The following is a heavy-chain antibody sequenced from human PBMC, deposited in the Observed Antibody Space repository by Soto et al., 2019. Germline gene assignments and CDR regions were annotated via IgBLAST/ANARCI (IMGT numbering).Heavy chain of an antibody. CDR2: ISGSGGST. D-gene: IGHD2-8*02. Sequence: PGGSLRLSCAASGFTFSSYAMSWVRQAPGKGLEWVSAISGSGGSTYYADSVKGRFTISRDNSKTTLYLQMNSLRDEATAVYYFAGPLNPPGGGPTPRGSYYYVMDVWGQGITVSV. CDR3: AGPLNPPGGGPTPRGSYYYVMDV. V-gene: IGHV3-23*01. CDR1: GFTFSSYA. J-gene: IGHJ6*02.